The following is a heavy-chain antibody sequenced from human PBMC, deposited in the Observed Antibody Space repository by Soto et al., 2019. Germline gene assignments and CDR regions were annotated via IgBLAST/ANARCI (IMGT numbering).Heavy chain of an antibody. CDR1: GFTFSSYW. CDR3: ARAGTTTVTTDDDY. D-gene: IGHD4-17*01. Sequence: GGSLRLSCAASGFTFSSYWMHWVRQAPGKGLVWVSRINSDGSSTSYADSVKGRFTISRDNAKNTLYLQMNSLRAEDTAVYYCARAGTTTVTTDDDYWGQGTLVTVSS. CDR2: INSDGSST. J-gene: IGHJ4*02. V-gene: IGHV3-74*01.